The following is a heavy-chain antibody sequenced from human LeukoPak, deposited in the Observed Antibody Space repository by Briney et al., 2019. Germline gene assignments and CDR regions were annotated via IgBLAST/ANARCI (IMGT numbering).Heavy chain of an antibody. CDR3: ARALIGSSSWYSALAY. J-gene: IGHJ4*02. Sequence: ASVKVSCTASGYTFTSYDINWVRQATGQGLEWMGWISAYNGNTNYAQILQGRVTMTTDTSTSTAYMELRSLRSDDTAVYYCARALIGSSSWYSALAYWGQGTLVTVSS. D-gene: IGHD6-13*01. CDR1: GYTFTSYD. V-gene: IGHV1-18*01. CDR2: ISAYNGNT.